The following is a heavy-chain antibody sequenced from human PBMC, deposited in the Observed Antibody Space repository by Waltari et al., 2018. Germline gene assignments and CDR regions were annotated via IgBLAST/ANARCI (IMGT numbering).Heavy chain of an antibody. D-gene: IGHD3-9*01. Sequence: QLQLQESGPGLVKPSETLSLTCPVSGGPISSSSYYWGWIRQPPGKGLEWIGSIYYSGSTYYNPSLKSRVTISVDTSKNQFSLKLSSVTAADTAVYYCALQAILTGYYIDYWGQGTLVTVSS. J-gene: IGHJ4*02. V-gene: IGHV4-39*01. CDR1: GGPISSSSYY. CDR2: IYYSGST. CDR3: ALQAILTGYYIDY.